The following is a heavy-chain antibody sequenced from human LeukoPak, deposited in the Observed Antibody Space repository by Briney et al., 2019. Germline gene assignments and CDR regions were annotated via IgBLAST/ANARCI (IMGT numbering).Heavy chain of an antibody. CDR3: ARENAGNHHDSTAAFHS. CDR1: GGSIYSSY. V-gene: IGHV4-59*01. D-gene: IGHD3-22*01. J-gene: IGHJ4*02. Sequence: SETLSLTCIVSGGSIYSSYWSWVRQPPGKGLEWIGYGHHSGSSNYSPSLRHRASISVDASKNQFSLTLSSVTAADTAVYYCARENAGNHHDSTAAFHSWGQGTLVIVS. CDR2: GHHSGSS.